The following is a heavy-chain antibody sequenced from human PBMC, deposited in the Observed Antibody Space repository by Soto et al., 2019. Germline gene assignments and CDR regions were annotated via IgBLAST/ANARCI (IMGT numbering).Heavy chain of an antibody. J-gene: IGHJ3*02. CDR3: ARVERGTATTVVDALDI. CDR2: MSHSGGT. D-gene: IGHD1-1*01. V-gene: IGHV4-34*01. Sequence: QVQLQQWGAGLLKPSETLSLTCAVYGGFVSSGSYYWSWIRQPPGKGLEWIGEMSHSGGTHFNPSLESRGTISVDTSKNQFSLKMSSVTAADTALYYCARVERGTATTVVDALDIWGPGTMVTVSS. CDR1: GGFVSSGSYY.